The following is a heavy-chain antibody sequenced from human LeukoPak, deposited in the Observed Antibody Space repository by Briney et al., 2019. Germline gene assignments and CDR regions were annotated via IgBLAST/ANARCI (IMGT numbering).Heavy chain of an antibody. CDR1: GGSFSGYY. CDR3: ARAGDSSGYSDY. CDR2: INHSGST. J-gene: IGHJ4*02. D-gene: IGHD3-22*01. Sequence: SETLSLTCAVYGGSFSGYYWSWIRQPPGKGLEWIGEINHSGSTNYNPSLKSRVTISVDTSKNQLSLKLSSVTAADTDVYYCARAGDSSGYSDYWGQGTLVTVSS. V-gene: IGHV4-34*01.